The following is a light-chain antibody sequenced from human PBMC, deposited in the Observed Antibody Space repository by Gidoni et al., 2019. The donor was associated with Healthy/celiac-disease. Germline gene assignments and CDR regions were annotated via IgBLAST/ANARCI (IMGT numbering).Light chain of an antibody. CDR1: QGISSY. Sequence: DIQLTPSPSFLSASVGDRVTITCLASQGISSYLTWYQQKPGKAPKLLIYAASTLQGGVPSRFSGSGSGTEFTLTISSLQPEDFATYSCQQLSSSPLTFGPGTKVDIK. CDR2: AAS. V-gene: IGKV1-9*01. J-gene: IGKJ3*01. CDR3: QQLSSSPLT.